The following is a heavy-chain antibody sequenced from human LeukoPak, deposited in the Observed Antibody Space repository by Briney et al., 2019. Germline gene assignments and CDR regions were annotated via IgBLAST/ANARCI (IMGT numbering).Heavy chain of an antibody. Sequence: PSQTLSLTCTVSGGSITSGGYYWTWIRQFPGKGLEWIGFIYHDGGTYYNPSLKSRVIMSVDTSNIQFSLKLSSVTAADTAVYYCARERGDTAMDCWGQGTLVTVSS. CDR2: IYHDGGT. D-gene: IGHD5-18*01. CDR1: GGSITSGGYY. J-gene: IGHJ4*02. V-gene: IGHV4-31*03. CDR3: ARERGDTAMDC.